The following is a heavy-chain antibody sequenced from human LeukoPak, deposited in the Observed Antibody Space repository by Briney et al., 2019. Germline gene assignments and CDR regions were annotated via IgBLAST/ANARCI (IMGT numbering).Heavy chain of an antibody. CDR3: ARDTVVVPAARGVDV. V-gene: IGHV1-46*01. Sequence: ASVKVSCKTSGYTFTSYYMHWVRQAPGQGLEWMGIINPSGGSTSYAQKFQGRVTMTRDTSTSTVYMELSSLRSEDTAVYYCARDTVVVPAARGVDVWGQGTTVTVSS. J-gene: IGHJ6*02. D-gene: IGHD2-2*01. CDR1: GYTFTSYY. CDR2: INPSGGST.